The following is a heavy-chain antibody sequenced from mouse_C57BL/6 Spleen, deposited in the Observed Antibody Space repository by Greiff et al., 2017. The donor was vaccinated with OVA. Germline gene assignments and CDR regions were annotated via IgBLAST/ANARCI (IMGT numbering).Heavy chain of an antibody. CDR2: INPNYGTT. J-gene: IGHJ4*01. CDR1: GYSFTDYN. CDR3: ARGRFSVTTDAMDY. Sequence: VQLKESGPELVKPGASVKISCKASGYSFTDYNMNWVKQSHGKSLEWIGVINPNYGTTSYNQKFKGKATLTVDQSSSTAYMQLNSLTSEDSAVYYCARGRFSVTTDAMDYWGQGTSVTVSS. D-gene: IGHD2-2*01. V-gene: IGHV1-39*01.